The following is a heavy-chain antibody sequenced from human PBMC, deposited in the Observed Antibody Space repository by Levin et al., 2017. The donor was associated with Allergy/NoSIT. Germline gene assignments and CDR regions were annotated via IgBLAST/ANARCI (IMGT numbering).Heavy chain of an antibody. CDR3: ARGDPMVRGLGAFDI. D-gene: IGHD3-10*01. V-gene: IGHV3-74*01. CDR2: INSDGSST. J-gene: IGHJ3*02. CDR1: GFTFSSYW. Sequence: GESLKISCAASGFTFSSYWMHWVRQAPGKGLVWVSRINSDGSSTSYADSVKGRFTISRDNAKNTLYLQMNSLRAEDTAVYYCARGDPMVRGLGAFDIWGQGTMVTVSS.